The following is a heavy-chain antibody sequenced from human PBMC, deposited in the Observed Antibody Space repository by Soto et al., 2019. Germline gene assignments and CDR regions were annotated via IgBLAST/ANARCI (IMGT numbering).Heavy chain of an antibody. V-gene: IGHV5-51*01. D-gene: IGHD3-16*02. J-gene: IGHJ6*02. CDR1: GYSFTSYW. CDR3: ARLSTFGGVIAYYYYGMDV. Sequence: SGASLKISCKGSGYSFTSYWIGWVRQMPGKGLEWMGIIYPGDSDTRYSPSFQGQVTISADKSISTAYLQWSSLKASDTAMYYCARLSTFGGVIAYYYYGMDVWGQGTTVTVSS. CDR2: IYPGDSDT.